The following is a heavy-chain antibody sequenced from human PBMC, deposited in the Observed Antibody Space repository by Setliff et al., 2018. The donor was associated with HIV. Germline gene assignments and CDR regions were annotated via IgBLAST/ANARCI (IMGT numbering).Heavy chain of an antibody. CDR1: GGSFSDYS. CDR3: ARGVAATLAHSTYYYYYMDV. Sequence: SETLSLTCAVYGGSFSDYSCNWIRQTPERGLEWVAEITHSGSTNYNPSLRGRVTMTLGTSKNHFSLNLRSVTAADTAFYYCARGVAATLAHSTYYYYYMDVWDKGTTVTVSS. CDR2: ITHSGST. D-gene: IGHD2-15*01. J-gene: IGHJ6*03. V-gene: IGHV4-34*01.